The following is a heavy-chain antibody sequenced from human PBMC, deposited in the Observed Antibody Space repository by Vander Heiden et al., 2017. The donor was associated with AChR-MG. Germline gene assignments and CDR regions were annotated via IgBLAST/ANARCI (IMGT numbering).Heavy chain of an antibody. CDR2: IYSGGST. D-gene: IGHD1-26*01. J-gene: IGHJ4*02. CDR1: GFTVSSHY. CDR3: AREPRMWELLAGSY. V-gene: IGHV3-66*01. Sequence: EVQLVESGGGLVQPGGSLRLSCAASGFTVSSHYMSWVRQAPGKGLEVVSVIYSGGSTYYADSVKGRFTISRDNSKNTLYLQMNSLRAEDTAVYYCAREPRMWELLAGSYWGQGTLVTVSS.